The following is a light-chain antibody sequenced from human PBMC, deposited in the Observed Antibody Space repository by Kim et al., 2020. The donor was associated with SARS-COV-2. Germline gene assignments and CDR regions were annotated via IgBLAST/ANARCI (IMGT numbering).Light chain of an antibody. CDR2: DVS. CDR3: SSFTSISKYV. J-gene: IGLJ1*01. CDR1: SSDVGAYNA. V-gene: IGLV2-14*03. Sequence: GQSTTFSCTGTSSDVGAYNAVSQYPHQPGTARKLMIYDVSNRPSGVSNRFSGSKSGNTASLTISGLQAEDEADYYCSSFTSISKYVFGTGTKVTVL.